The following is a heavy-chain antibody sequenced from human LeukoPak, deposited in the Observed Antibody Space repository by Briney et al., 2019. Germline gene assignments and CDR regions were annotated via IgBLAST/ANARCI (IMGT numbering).Heavy chain of an antibody. Sequence: SETLSLTCTVSGGSISSYYWSWIRQPAGKGLEWIGRIYTSGSTNYNPSLKSRVTTSVDTSKNQFSLKLSSVTAADTAVYYCARDFYDILTGSWDWFDPWGQGTLVTVSS. CDR3: ARDFYDILTGSWDWFDP. V-gene: IGHV4-4*07. D-gene: IGHD3-9*01. CDR1: GGSISSYY. J-gene: IGHJ5*02. CDR2: IYTSGST.